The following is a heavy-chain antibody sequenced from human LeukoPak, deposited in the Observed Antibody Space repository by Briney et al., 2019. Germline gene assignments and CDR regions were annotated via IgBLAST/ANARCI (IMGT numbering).Heavy chain of an antibody. CDR2: ISSSGSTI. J-gene: IGHJ6*02. Sequence: GGSLRLSCAASGFTFSDDYMSWIRRAAGKGLEWVSYISSSGSTIYYADSGKGRFTISRDNATNSLYLQMNSLRAEDTAVYYCARAYSNYPYYYYYGMDVWGQGTTVTVSS. CDR3: ARAYSNYPYYYYYGMDV. V-gene: IGHV3-11*04. D-gene: IGHD4-4*01. CDR1: GFTFSDDY.